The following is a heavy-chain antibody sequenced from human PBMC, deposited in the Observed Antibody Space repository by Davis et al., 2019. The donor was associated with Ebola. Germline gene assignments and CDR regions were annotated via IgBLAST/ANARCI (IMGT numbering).Heavy chain of an antibody. V-gene: IGHV3-30*18. D-gene: IGHD5-12*01. CDR2: ISYDGRNK. CDR3: AKDHRFIVAAVTGLDY. Sequence: GESLKISCAASGFTFEDYAMHWVRQAPGKGLEWVAVISYDGRNKFYADSVKGRFTISRDNSKNTVYLQMDSLRAEDTAVYFCAKDHRFIVAAVTGLDYWGQGTPVTVSS. CDR1: GFTFEDYA. J-gene: IGHJ4*02.